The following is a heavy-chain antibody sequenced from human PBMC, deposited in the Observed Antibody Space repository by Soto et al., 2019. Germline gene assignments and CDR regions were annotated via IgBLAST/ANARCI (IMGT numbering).Heavy chain of an antibody. CDR1: GGSIGSYY. D-gene: IGHD5-12*01. V-gene: IGHV4-59*08. Sequence: SETLALTCTVSGGSIGSYYWSWIRQPPGKGLEWIGYIYYSGSTNYNPSLKSRVTISVDTSKNQFSLKLSSVTAADTAVYYCARSRYSGYDSLDYWGQGTLVTVS. J-gene: IGHJ4*02. CDR2: IYYSGST. CDR3: ARSRYSGYDSLDY.